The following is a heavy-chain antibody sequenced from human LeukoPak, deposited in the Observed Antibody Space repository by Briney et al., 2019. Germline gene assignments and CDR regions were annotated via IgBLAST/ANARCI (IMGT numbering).Heavy chain of an antibody. CDR2: ISGSGGFT. D-gene: IGHD3-22*01. Sequence: GGFLRLSCAASGFTFSRHAMSWVRQAPGKGLEWVSGISGSGGFTYYADTVKGRFTISRDNSKNTLYLQMNSLRAEDTAVYYCATAYYYDSRGYDPLDYWGQGTLVTVSS. CDR3: ATAYYYDSRGYDPLDY. CDR1: GFTFSRHA. V-gene: IGHV3-23*01. J-gene: IGHJ4*02.